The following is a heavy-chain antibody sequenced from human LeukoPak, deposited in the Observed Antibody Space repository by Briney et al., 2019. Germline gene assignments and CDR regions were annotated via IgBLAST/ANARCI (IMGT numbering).Heavy chain of an antibody. D-gene: IGHD6-13*01. CDR2: INPSGST. Sequence: SETLSLTCAVYGGSFSGYYWSWIRQPPGKGLEWIGEINPSGSTDYNPSLKSRVTISVDTSKNQFSLKLSSVTAADTAVYYCARHSSSWPHGYYYYYYGMDVWGQGTTVTVSS. J-gene: IGHJ6*02. V-gene: IGHV4-34*01. CDR3: ARHSSSWPHGYYYYYYGMDV. CDR1: GGSFSGYY.